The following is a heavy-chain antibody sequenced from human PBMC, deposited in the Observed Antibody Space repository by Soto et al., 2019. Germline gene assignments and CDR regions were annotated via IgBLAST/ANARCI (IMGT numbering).Heavy chain of an antibody. CDR3: ARTPTV. Sequence: QVQLQESGPGLVKPSQTLSLTCTVSGGSISSGGYYWSWIRQHPGKGLEWIGYIYYSGSTYYNPSLKRRFTISVATPKNQFPLKLSSVTAAHTPVSYCARTPTVWGQGTLVTVSS. D-gene: IGHD4-17*01. J-gene: IGHJ4*02. V-gene: IGHV4-31*03. CDR2: IYYSGST. CDR1: GGSISSGGYY.